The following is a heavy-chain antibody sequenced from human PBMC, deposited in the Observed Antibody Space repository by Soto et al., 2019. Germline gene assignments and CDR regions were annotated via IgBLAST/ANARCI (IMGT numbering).Heavy chain of an antibody. CDR1: GYTFSSYV. J-gene: IGHJ4*02. CDR2: ISPYNGNT. D-gene: IGHD3-16*02. CDR3: AREGGVWGSFRYFDY. V-gene: IGHV1-18*04. Sequence: QVQLVQSGVEVQKPGASVKVSCKASGYTFSSYVINWLRQAPGQGLEWMGWISPYNGNTNYGQNLQGRVTMTTDTSTSIVDMELRSVRSDDTAVYYCAREGGVWGSFRYFDYWGQGTLVTVSP.